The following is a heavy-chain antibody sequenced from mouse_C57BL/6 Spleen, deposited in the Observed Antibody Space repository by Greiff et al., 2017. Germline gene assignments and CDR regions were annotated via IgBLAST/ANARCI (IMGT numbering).Heavy chain of an antibody. CDR1: DSEFFPIAY. D-gene: IGHD2-1*01. J-gene: IGHJ3*01. CDR2: ILPSIGRS. V-gene: IGHV15-2*01. CDR3: ALSGNYVVWFAY. Sequence: QVQLQQSGSDLRRPGSSVKLSCKAFDSEFFPIAYMSWVRQKPGHGFEWIGGILPSIGRSFYGEMFEDKATLDADTLSNTAYLELNSLTSEDSAIYYGALSGNYVVWFAYWGQGTLVTVSA.